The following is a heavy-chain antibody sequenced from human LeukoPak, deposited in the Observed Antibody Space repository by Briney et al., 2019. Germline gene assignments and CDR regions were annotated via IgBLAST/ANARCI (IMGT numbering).Heavy chain of an antibody. CDR1: GFTFSSYS. CDR2: ISSSSSYI. CDR3: ARDVLDTAMAVDYYYYYMDV. V-gene: IGHV3-21*01. D-gene: IGHD5-18*01. J-gene: IGHJ6*03. Sequence: PGGSLRLSCAASGFTFSSYSMNWVRQAPGKELEWVSSISSSSSYIHYADSVKGRFTISRDNAKNSLYLQMNSLRAEDTAVYYCARDVLDTAMAVDYYYYYMDVWGKGTTVTVSS.